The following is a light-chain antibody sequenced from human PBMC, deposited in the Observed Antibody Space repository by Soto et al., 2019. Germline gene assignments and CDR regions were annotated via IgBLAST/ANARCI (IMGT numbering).Light chain of an antibody. CDR2: DAS. J-gene: IGKJ4*01. Sequence: EIVLTQSPATLSLSPRERATLSCITSQSISSYLAWYQQKPGQAPRLLIYDASNSASGIPARFSGRGSGTDFTLTISSLEPEDFAVYYCHQRSDWPALTFGGGTKVDIK. V-gene: IGKV3-11*01. CDR3: HQRSDWPALT. CDR1: QSISSY.